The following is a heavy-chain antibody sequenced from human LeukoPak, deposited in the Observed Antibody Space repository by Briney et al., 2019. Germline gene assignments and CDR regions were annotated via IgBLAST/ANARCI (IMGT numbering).Heavy chain of an antibody. D-gene: IGHD5-12*01. Sequence: GGSLRLSCATSGFTFSSNVIHWVRQAPGKGLEWVAVISHDGSNKYYADSVKGRFTISRDNSKDTLYLQMNSLRVEDTAVYYCASVGGYDPLFDYWGQGTLVTVSS. CDR3: ASVGGYDPLFDY. V-gene: IGHV3-30-3*01. CDR2: ISHDGSNK. CDR1: GFTFSSNV. J-gene: IGHJ4*02.